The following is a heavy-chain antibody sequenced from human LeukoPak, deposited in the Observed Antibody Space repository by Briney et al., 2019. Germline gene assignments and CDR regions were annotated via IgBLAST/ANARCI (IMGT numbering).Heavy chain of an antibody. CDR2: ISSSSSYI. J-gene: IGHJ5*02. D-gene: IGHD2-8*01. CDR1: GFTFSSYS. V-gene: IGHV3-21*01. Sequence: PGGSLRPSCAASGFTFSSYSMNWVRQAPGKGLEWVSSISSSSSYIYYADSVKGRFTISRDNAKNSLYLQMNSLRAEDTAVYYCARGRQMVYAIPELDWFDPWGQGTLVTVSS. CDR3: ARGRQMVYAIPELDWFDP.